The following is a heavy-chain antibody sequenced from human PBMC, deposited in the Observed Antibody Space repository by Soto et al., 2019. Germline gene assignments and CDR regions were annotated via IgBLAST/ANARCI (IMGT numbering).Heavy chain of an antibody. Sequence: SETLSLTCTVSGDSVSSSRYYWSWIRQPPGKGLEWIGYIYYSGSTNYNPSLKSRVTISVDTSKNQFSLNLSSVTAADTAVYYCARGGRRITMVRGVIHWFDPWGQGTLVTVSS. J-gene: IGHJ5*02. CDR3: ARGGRRITMVRGVIHWFDP. D-gene: IGHD3-10*01. CDR2: IYYSGST. V-gene: IGHV4-61*01. CDR1: GDSVSSSRYY.